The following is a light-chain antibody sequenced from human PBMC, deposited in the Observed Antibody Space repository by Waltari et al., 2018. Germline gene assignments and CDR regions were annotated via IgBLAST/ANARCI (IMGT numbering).Light chain of an antibody. J-gene: IGKJ1*01. CDR2: LVS. CDR3: MQARQTPWT. Sequence: DIVMTQSQLSLPVSPGEPASISCTSSQSLLHSNGYTFLDWYLQKPGQSPQLLIYLVSNRASGVPDRFSGSGSGTDFTLKISRVEAEDVGVYYCMQARQTPWTFGQGTKVEIK. V-gene: IGKV2-28*01. CDR1: QSLLHSNGYTF.